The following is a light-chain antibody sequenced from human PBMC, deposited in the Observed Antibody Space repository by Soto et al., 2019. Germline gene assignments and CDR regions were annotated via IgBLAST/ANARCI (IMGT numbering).Light chain of an antibody. J-gene: IGKJ5*01. CDR1: QSVSSNS. CDR3: QQYGSSPPVT. V-gene: IGKV3-20*01. Sequence: EIVLTQSPGTLSLSPGERATLSCRASQSVSSNSLAWYQQKPGQAPRLLIYDASTRATGIPDRFSGSGSGTDFTLTISRLEPEDFAVYYCQQYGSSPPVTFGQGTRLEIK. CDR2: DAS.